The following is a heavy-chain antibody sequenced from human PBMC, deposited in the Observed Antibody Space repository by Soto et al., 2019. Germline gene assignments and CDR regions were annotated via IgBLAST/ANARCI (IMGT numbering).Heavy chain of an antibody. J-gene: IGHJ4*02. CDR1: GFTFSSYS. Sequence: PGGSLRLSCAASGFTFSSYSMNWVRQAPGKGLEWVSSISSSSSYIYYADSVKGRFTISRDNAKNSLYLQMNSLRAEDTAVYYCARETGSSSWLDYWGQGTLVTVSS. D-gene: IGHD6-13*01. V-gene: IGHV3-21*01. CDR3: ARETGSSSWLDY. CDR2: ISSSSSYI.